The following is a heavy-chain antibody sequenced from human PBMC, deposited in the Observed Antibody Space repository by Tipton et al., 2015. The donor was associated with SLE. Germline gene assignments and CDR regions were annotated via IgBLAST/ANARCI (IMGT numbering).Heavy chain of an antibody. D-gene: IGHD3-22*01. V-gene: IGHV4-4*07. CDR3: ARRSVLGGYDV. Sequence: TLSLTCTVSGDSICSSSWIWIRQPAGKGLQWIGRIYFSGSTNYNPSLRSRVSMSVDTSKSHFSLRLTSMTAADTAMYFCARRSVLGGYDVWGQGTMVSVSS. J-gene: IGHJ3*01. CDR1: GDSICSSS. CDR2: IYFSGST.